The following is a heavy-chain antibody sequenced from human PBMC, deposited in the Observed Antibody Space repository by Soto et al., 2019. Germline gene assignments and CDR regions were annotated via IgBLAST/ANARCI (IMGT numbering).Heavy chain of an antibody. D-gene: IGHD5-18*01. CDR2: IYSGGST. Sequence: RLSCAASGFTVSSNYMSWVRQAPGKGLEWVSVIYSGGSTYYADSVKGRFTISRDNSKNTLYLQMNSLRAEDTAVYYCARELGRQLDYYFGMAGWGQGTTDTV. V-gene: IGHV3-53*01. J-gene: IGHJ6*02. CDR1: GFTVSSNY. CDR3: ARELGRQLDYYFGMAG.